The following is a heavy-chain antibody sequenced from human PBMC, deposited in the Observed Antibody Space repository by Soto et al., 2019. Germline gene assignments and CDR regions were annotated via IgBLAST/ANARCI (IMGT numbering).Heavy chain of an antibody. D-gene: IGHD1-1*01. J-gene: IGHJ6*02. V-gene: IGHV3-30*18. CDR1: GFTFSGYG. CDR2: ISYDGNNK. Sequence: QVQLVESGGGVVQPGRSLRLSCAASGFTFSGYGMHWVRQAPGKGLEWVAVISYDGNNKYYADSVKGRFTISRDNSKNTLYLQMNSLRAEDTAVYYCAKGGRGTYYYYYCMDVWGQGTTVTVSS. CDR3: AKGGRGTYYYYYCMDV.